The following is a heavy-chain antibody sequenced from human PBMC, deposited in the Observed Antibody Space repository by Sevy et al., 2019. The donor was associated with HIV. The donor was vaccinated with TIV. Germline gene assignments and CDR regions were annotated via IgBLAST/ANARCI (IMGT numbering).Heavy chain of an antibody. Sequence: SQTLSLTCAVYGGSFSGYYWSWIRQPPGKGLEWIGEINHSGSTNYNPSLKSRVTISVDTSKNQFSLKLSSVTAADTAVYYCARGNYGDYVGVGAFDIWGQWTMVTVSS. CDR1: GGSFSGYY. CDR2: INHSGST. D-gene: IGHD4-17*01. J-gene: IGHJ3*02. V-gene: IGHV4-34*01. CDR3: ARGNYGDYVGVGAFDI.